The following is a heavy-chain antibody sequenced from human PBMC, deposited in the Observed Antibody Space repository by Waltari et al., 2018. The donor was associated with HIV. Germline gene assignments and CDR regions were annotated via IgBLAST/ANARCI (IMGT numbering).Heavy chain of an antibody. Sequence: QLQLQESGPGLVKPSETLSLTCTVSGGSISSSSYYWGWIRQPPGKGLEWIGSIYYSGSTYYNPFLKSRVTIAVDTSKNQFSLKLSSVTAADTAVYYCARGYGSGSSLYWRQGTLVTVSS. V-gene: IGHV4-39*07. J-gene: IGHJ4*02. CDR3: ARGYGSGSSLY. CDR1: GGSISSSSYY. D-gene: IGHD3-10*01. CDR2: IYYSGST.